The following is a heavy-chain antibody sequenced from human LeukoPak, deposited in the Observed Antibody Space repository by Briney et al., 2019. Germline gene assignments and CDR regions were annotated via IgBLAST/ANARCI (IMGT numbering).Heavy chain of an antibody. CDR1: GFTFTNYA. J-gene: IGHJ3*02. Sequence: AGSLRLSCAASGFTFTNYAMNWVRQAPGKGLEWVSTLSPSGADTYYADSVKGRFTISRDISKNTLYLQMNSLRAEDTAVYYCARRAYNWGAFDIWGQGTMVTVSS. CDR2: LSPSGADT. CDR3: ARRAYNWGAFDI. V-gene: IGHV3-23*01. D-gene: IGHD5-24*01.